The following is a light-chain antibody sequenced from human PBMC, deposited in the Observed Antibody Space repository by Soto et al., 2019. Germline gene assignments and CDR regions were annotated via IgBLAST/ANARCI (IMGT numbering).Light chain of an antibody. CDR3: QQYGSSPYT. CDR2: GAS. J-gene: IGKJ2*01. CDR1: QSVSSNY. V-gene: IGKV3-20*01. Sequence: EIVLTQSPGTLSLSPGERATLSCRASQSVSSNYLAWYQQKPGQTPRLLIYGASSRATGIPDRFSGSGSGTDVTLTISRLEPEDFAVYYGQQYGSSPYTFGQGTKLEIK.